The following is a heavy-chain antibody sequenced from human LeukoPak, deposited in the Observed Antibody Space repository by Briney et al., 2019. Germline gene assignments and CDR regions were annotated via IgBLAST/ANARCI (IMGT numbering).Heavy chain of an antibody. CDR3: ARDLDDFWSGYFDY. CDR2: ISAYNGNT. Sequence: ASVKVSCKASGYTFTSYGISWVRQAPGQGLEWMGWISAYNGNTNYAQKLQGRVTMTTDTSTSTAYMELRSLRSDDTVVYYCARDLDDFWSGYFDYWGQGTLVTVSS. D-gene: IGHD3-3*01. J-gene: IGHJ4*02. V-gene: IGHV1-18*01. CDR1: GYTFTSYG.